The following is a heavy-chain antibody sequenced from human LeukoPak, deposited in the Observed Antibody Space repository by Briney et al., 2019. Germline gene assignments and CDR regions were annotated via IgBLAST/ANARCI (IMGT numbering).Heavy chain of an antibody. D-gene: IGHD5-12*01. Sequence: SETLSLTCTVSGGSISSSSNYWGWIRQPPGKGLEWIGSIYYSGSTYCNPSLMSRVTISVDTSKNQFSLKLSSVTAADTAVYYCARGGYSGYRLSPREKGVVVAVRAPYVFDIWGQGTMVTVSS. V-gene: IGHV4-39*01. CDR3: ARGGYSGYRLSPREKGVVVAVRAPYVFDI. J-gene: IGHJ3*02. CDR1: GGSISSSSNY. CDR2: IYYSGST.